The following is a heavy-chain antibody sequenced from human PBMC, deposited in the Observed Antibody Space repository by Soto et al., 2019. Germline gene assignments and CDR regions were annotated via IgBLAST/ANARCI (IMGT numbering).Heavy chain of an antibody. CDR3: ARLGPYYEFWSGSYPDRNWFDP. CDR2: IYYSGST. Sequence: QVQLQESGPGLVKPSETLSLTCTVSGGSISSYYWSWIRQPPGKGLEWIGYIYYSGSTNYNPSLKSRVTISVDTSKNQFALKLSSGTAADTAVYYCARLGPYYEFWSGSYPDRNWFDPWGQGTLVTVA. D-gene: IGHD3-3*01. J-gene: IGHJ5*02. CDR1: GGSISSYY. V-gene: IGHV4-59*01.